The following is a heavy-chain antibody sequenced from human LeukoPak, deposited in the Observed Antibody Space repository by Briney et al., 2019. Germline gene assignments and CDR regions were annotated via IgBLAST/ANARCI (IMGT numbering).Heavy chain of an antibody. CDR1: GFTFSNYA. V-gene: IGHV3-30*02. CDR2: IRIDGTSK. D-gene: IGHD3-10*01. CDR3: ARDQAGSGHYADH. J-gene: IGHJ4*02. Sequence: GGSLRLSCAASGFTFSNYAMHWVRQAPGKGLEWLAFIRIDGTSKYYADFVKGRFTISRDNSKNTVFLQMNSLRAEDTAVYFCARDQAGSGHYADHWGQGTLVTVSS.